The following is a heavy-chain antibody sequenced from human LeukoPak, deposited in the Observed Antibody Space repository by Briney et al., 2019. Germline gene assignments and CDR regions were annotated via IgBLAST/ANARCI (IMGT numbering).Heavy chain of an antibody. V-gene: IGHV1-24*01. D-gene: IGHD3-22*01. Sequence: ASVKVSCKVSGYTLTELSMHWVRQAPGKGLEWMGGFDPEDGETIYAQKFQGRVTMTEDTSTDTAYMELSSLRSEDTAVYYCATCITTIVVVITYFDYWGQGTLVTVSS. J-gene: IGHJ4*02. CDR2: FDPEDGET. CDR3: ATCITTIVVVITYFDY. CDR1: GYTLTELS.